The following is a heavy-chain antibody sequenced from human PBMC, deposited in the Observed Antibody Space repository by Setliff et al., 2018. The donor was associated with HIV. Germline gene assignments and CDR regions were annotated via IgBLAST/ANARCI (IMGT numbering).Heavy chain of an antibody. D-gene: IGHD6-13*01. V-gene: IGHV1-69*13. CDR2: IIPMYNIP. J-gene: IGHJ3*02. CDR3: ARDQTGVAAAAFGRGSAWSDEGFDI. Sequence: SVKVSCKTSGGTLTNYVITWVRQAPGQGLEWMGMIIPMYNIPTYAQKFQGRVTFTADESTSTAYMELSSLSSEDTAVYYCARDQTGVAAAAFGRGSAWSDEGFDIWGQGTMVTVSS. CDR1: GGTLTNYV.